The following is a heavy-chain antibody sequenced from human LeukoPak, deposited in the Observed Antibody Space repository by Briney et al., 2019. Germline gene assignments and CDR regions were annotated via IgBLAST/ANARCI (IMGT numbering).Heavy chain of an antibody. D-gene: IGHD5-24*01. CDR1: GYTFTSYD. CDR3: ARVSDSRDGYNYDAFDI. CDR2: MNPNSGNT. Sequence: ASVKVSCKASGYTFTSYDVNWVRQATGQGLEWMGWMNPNSGNTGLAQKFQGRVTITADESTSTAYMELSSLRSEDTAVYYCARVSDSRDGYNYDAFDIWGQGTMVTVSS. J-gene: IGHJ3*02. V-gene: IGHV1-8*01.